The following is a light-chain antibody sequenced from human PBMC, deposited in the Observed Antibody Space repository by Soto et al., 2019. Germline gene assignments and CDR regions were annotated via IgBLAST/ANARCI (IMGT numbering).Light chain of an antibody. J-gene: IGKJ5*01. Sequence: EIVLTHSPVTLPLSPCERATLSCRASQSVSTYLAWFQQKPGQAPRLLMYDASTRATGIPARFSGSGSGTDFTLTISSLEPEDSAVYYCQQRTNWPLTFGQGTRLEIK. CDR1: QSVSTY. V-gene: IGKV3-11*01. CDR2: DAS. CDR3: QQRTNWPLT.